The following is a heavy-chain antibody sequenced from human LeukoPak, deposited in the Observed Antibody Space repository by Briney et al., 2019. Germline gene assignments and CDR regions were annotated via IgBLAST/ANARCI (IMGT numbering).Heavy chain of an antibody. CDR1: GFTFSNSW. D-gene: IGHD6-6*01. Sequence: GSLRLSCVASGFTFSNSWMIWVRQPPGKGLEWIGEINHSGSTYYNPSLKSRVTISVDTSKNQFSLKLSSVTAADTAVYYCARIGAGKYSSSYFDYWAREPWSPSPQ. J-gene: IGHJ4*02. CDR2: INHSGST. CDR3: ARIGAGKYSSSYFDY. V-gene: IGHV4-34*01.